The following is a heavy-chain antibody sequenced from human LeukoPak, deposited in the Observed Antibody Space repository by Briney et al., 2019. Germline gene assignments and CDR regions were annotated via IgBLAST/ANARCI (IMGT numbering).Heavy chain of an antibody. D-gene: IGHD3-9*01. CDR3: AKDDYDILTGYYSIDY. CDR2: ISGSGGST. J-gene: IGHJ4*02. CDR1: GFTFSSYA. V-gene: IGHV3-23*01. Sequence: PGGSLRLSCAASGFTFSSYAMSWVRQAPGRGLEWVSAISGSGGSTYYADSVKGRFTISRDNSKNTLYLQMNSLRAKDTAVYYCAKDDYDILTGYYSIDYWGQGTLVTVSS.